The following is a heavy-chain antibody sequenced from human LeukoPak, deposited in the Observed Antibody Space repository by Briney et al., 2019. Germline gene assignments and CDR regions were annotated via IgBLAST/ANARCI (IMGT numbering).Heavy chain of an antibody. CDR3: ARERYSGYDYYADY. D-gene: IGHD5-12*01. V-gene: IGHV3-30*04. CDR1: GFTFSSYA. Sequence: GRSLRLSRAASGFTFSSYAMHWVRQAPGKGLEWVAVISYDGSNKYYADSVKGRFTISRDNSKNTLYLQMNSLRAEDTAVYYCARERYSGYDYYADYWGQGTLVTVSS. J-gene: IGHJ4*02. CDR2: ISYDGSNK.